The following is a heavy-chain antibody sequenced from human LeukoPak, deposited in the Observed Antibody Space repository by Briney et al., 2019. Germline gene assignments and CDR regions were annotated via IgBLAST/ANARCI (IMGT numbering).Heavy chain of an antibody. J-gene: IGHJ4*02. Sequence: SETLSLTCTVYGGSFSGYYWSWIRQPPGKGLEWIGEINHSGSTNYNPSLKSRVTISVDMSKNQFSLKLSSVTAADTAVYHCARGPSYCGGDCYYFDYWGQGTLVTVSS. CDR3: ARGPSYCGGDCYYFDY. V-gene: IGHV4-34*01. CDR1: GGSFSGYY. D-gene: IGHD2-21*02. CDR2: INHSGST.